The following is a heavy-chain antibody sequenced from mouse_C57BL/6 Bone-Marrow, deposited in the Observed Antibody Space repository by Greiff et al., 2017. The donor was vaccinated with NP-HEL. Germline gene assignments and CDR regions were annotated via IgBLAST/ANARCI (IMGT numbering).Heavy chain of an antibody. V-gene: IGHV1-31*01. CDR3: ARGGFPRYFAV. J-gene: IGHJ1*03. Sequence: EVQRVESGPELVKPGASVKISCKASGYSFTGYYMHWVKQSHGNILDWIGYIYPYNGVSSYNQKFKGKATLTVDKSSSTAYMELRSLPSEDSAVYYCARGGFPRYFAVWGTETTVTVSS. CDR1: GYSFTGYY. D-gene: IGHD1-1*02. CDR2: IYPYNGVS.